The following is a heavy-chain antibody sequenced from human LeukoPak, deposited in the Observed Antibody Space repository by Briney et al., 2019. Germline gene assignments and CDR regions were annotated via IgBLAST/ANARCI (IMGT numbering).Heavy chain of an antibody. D-gene: IGHD6-13*01. CDR2: IYTSGST. Sequence: PSETLSLTCTVSGGSISSGSYYWSWIRQPAGKGLEWIGRIYTSGSTNYNPSLKSRVTISVDTSKNQFSLKLSSVTAADTAVYYCAREGWAAAGILYYYYYMDVWGKGTTVTISS. CDR1: GGSISSGSYY. V-gene: IGHV4-61*02. CDR3: AREGWAAAGILYYYYYMDV. J-gene: IGHJ6*03.